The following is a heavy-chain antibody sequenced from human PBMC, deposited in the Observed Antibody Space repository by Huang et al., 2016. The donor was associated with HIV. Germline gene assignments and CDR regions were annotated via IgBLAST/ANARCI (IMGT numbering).Heavy chain of an antibody. CDR3: ARQRASGSTYVDS. CDR1: GYKFTSYW. J-gene: IGHJ4*02. V-gene: IGHV5-51*01. Sequence: EVQLVQSGAEVKKPGESLKISCKGSGYKFTSYWIAWVRQMPGKGLGRMGSIYPGESDTRYSPSFQGQVTISADKSINTAYLQWSSLKTSDTAMYFCARQRASGSTYVDSWGQGTLLTVYS. D-gene: IGHD2-15*01. CDR2: IYPGESDT.